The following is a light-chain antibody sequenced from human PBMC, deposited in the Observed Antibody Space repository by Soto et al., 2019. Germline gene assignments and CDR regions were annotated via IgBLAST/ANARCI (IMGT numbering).Light chain of an antibody. V-gene: IGKV4-1*01. CDR3: QQYYSIPIT. J-gene: IGKJ5*01. CDR1: QSVLYNFNNKKY. Sequence: DIVLTQSPDSLAVSLGERATINCKSSQSVLYNFNNKKYLAWYQQKPGQPPKLLIYWASTRESGVHDRFSGSGSGTDFTLTIGRLQAEDVAVYYCQQYYSIPITFGQGTRLEIK. CDR2: WAS.